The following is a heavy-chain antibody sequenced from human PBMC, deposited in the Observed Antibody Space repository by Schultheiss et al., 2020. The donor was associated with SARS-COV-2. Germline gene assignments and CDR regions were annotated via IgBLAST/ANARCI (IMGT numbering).Heavy chain of an antibody. Sequence: GGSLRLSCAASGFTFSSYGMHWVRQAPGKGLEWVSSISSSSSYIYYADSVKGRFTISRDNAKNSLYLQMNSLRAEDTAVYYCAREGGSGWFYGFDPWGQGTLVTVSS. CDR2: ISSSSSYI. V-gene: IGHV3-21*01. CDR1: GFTFSSYG. J-gene: IGHJ5*02. D-gene: IGHD6-19*01. CDR3: AREGGSGWFYGFDP.